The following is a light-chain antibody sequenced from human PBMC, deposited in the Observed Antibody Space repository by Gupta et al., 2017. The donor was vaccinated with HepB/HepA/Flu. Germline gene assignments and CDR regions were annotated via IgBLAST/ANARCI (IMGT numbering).Light chain of an antibody. V-gene: IGKV3-15*01. CDR3: QQYNNWPLLT. CDR1: QSVRSN. Sequence: EVVMSQSPATLSVSPGERATLSCRASQSVRSNVAWYQQKPGQAPRLLIFVASTRAPGIPARFSGSGSGTEFTLTISSLQSEDFAVYYCQQYNNWPLLTFGPGTKVDIK. CDR2: VAS. J-gene: IGKJ3*01.